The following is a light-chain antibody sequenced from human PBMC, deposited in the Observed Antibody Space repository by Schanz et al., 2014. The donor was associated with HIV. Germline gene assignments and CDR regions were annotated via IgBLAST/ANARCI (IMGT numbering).Light chain of an antibody. J-gene: IGLJ3*02. CDR3: ATWDDGLEAWV. Sequence: QSVLTQPPSVSAAPGQKVTISCSGSSSNIGNNFVSWYQHLPGSAPQLLIYSDNQRPSGVPDRFSGSKSGTSASLAISGLQSEDEGDYYCATWDDGLEAWVFGGGTKLTVL. CDR2: SDN. V-gene: IGLV1-44*01. CDR1: SSNIGNNF.